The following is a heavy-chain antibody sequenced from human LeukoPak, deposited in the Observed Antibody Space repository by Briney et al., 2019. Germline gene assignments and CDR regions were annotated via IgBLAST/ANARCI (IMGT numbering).Heavy chain of an antibody. CDR1: GGSFSGYY. CDR2: INHSGST. D-gene: IGHD6-13*01. Sequence: PSETLSLTCAVYGGSFSGYYWSWIRQPPGKGLEWIGEINHSGSTNYNPSLKSRVTISVDTSKNHFSLKLSSVTAADTAVYYCASSYSSSWYDYWGQGTLVTVSS. J-gene: IGHJ4*02. V-gene: IGHV4-34*01. CDR3: ASSYSSSWYDY.